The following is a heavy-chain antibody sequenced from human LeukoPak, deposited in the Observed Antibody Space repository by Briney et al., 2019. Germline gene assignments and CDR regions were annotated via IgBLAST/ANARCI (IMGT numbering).Heavy chain of an antibody. CDR1: GGSISSYY. Sequence: SETLSLTCTVSGGSISSYYWSWIRQPPGKGLEWIGYIYYRGSTNYNPTLKSRVTISVDRSKNQFSLKLSSVTAADTAVYYCAREYSSSWYGKLYYFDYWGQGTLVTVSS. CDR2: IYYRGST. D-gene: IGHD6-13*01. J-gene: IGHJ4*02. V-gene: IGHV4-59*12. CDR3: AREYSSSWYGKLYYFDY.